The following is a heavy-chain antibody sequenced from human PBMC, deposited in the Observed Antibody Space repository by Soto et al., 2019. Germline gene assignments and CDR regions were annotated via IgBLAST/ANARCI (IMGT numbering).Heavy chain of an antibody. CDR1: GGSISSSSYY. Sequence: SETLSLTCTVSGGSISSSSYYWGWIRQPPGKGLEWIGSIYYSGSTYYNPSLKSRVTISVDTSKNQFSLKLSSVTAADTAVYYCANYYDSSGPLDAFDIWGQGXMVTV. CDR2: IYYSGST. D-gene: IGHD3-22*01. CDR3: ANYYDSSGPLDAFDI. J-gene: IGHJ3*02. V-gene: IGHV4-39*01.